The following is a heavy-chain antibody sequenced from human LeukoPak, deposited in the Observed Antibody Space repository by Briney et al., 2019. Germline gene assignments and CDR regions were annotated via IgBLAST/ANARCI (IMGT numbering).Heavy chain of an antibody. J-gene: IGHJ4*02. V-gene: IGHV3-23*01. D-gene: IGHD2-8*01. CDR3: AKDLRNAIIGYFDC. Sequence: GGSLRLSCAASGFTFSSYAMSWLRQAPGKGLEWVSGTSGSGGSTYYADSVKGRFTISRDNSKNTLYLQMNSLRADDTAVYYCAKDLRNAIIGYFDCWGQGTLVTVSS. CDR1: GFTFSSYA. CDR2: TSGSGGST.